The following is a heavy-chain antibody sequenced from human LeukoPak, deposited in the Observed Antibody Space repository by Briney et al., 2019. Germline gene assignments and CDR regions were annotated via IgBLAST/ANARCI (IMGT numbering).Heavy chain of an antibody. CDR2: IKQDGSEK. CDR3: AAKRWLQLPDY. D-gene: IGHD5-12*01. J-gene: IGHJ4*02. Sequence: GGSLRLSCAASGFIFSSYAMSWVRQAPGKGLEWVANIKQDGSEKYYVDSVKGRFTISRDNAKNSLYLQMNSLRAEDTAVYYCAAKRWLQLPDYWGQGTLVTVSS. V-gene: IGHV3-7*01. CDR1: GFIFSSYA.